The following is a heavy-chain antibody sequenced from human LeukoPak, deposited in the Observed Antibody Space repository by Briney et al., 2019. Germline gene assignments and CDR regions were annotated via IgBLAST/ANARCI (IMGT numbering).Heavy chain of an antibody. Sequence: SSQTLSLTCTVSGGSISSGGYYWSWIRQHPGKGLEWIGYIYYSGSTYYNPSLKSRVTISVDTSKNQFSLKLSSVTAADTAVYYCARMTSVATFNVHRFRVFDYWGQGTLVTASS. D-gene: IGHD4-17*01. CDR1: GGSISSGGYY. CDR3: ARMTSVATFNVHRFRVFDY. J-gene: IGHJ4*02. CDR2: IYYSGST. V-gene: IGHV4-31*03.